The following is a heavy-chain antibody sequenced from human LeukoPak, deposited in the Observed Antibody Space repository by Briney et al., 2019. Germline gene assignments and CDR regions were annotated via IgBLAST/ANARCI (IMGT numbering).Heavy chain of an antibody. D-gene: IGHD2-15*01. CDR3: ASDSLLGNYFDY. CDR2: IYYSGST. Sequence: SETLSLTCTVSGGSIYSYYWRGMPQPPGKGVEGSGYIYYSGSTNYNTSLKSRVTISVDTSKNQFSLKLSSVTAADTAVYCCASDSLLGNYFDYWGQGTLSPSPQ. J-gene: IGHJ4*01. V-gene: IGHV4-59*01. CDR1: GGSIYSYY.